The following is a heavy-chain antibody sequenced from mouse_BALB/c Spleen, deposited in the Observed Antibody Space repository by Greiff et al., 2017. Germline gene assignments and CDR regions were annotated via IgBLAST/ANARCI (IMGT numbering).Heavy chain of an antibody. CDR1: GYSFTSYW. CDR3: ARGGAYYRYDEFAY. J-gene: IGHJ3*01. D-gene: IGHD2-14*01. V-gene: IGHV1S127*01. CDR2: IDPSDSET. Sequence: DQLQQSGPQLVRPGASVKISCKASGYSFTSYWMHWVKQRPGQGLEWIGMIDPSDSETRLNQKFKDKATLTVDKSSSTAYMQLSSPTSEDSAVFYGARGGAYYRYDEFAYWGQGTLVTVSA.